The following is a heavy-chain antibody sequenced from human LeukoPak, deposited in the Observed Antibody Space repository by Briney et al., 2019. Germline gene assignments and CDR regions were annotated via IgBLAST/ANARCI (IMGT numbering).Heavy chain of an antibody. J-gene: IGHJ4*02. CDR1: GFSLSTSEVG. V-gene: IGHV2-5*02. CDR2: IYWDDDK. Sequence: SGPTLVNPTETLTLTCTFSGFSLSTSEVGVGWIRQPPGKALEWLALIYWDDDKRYSPSLKSRLTIAKDTSKNQVFLTMTNIDPVDTATYYCALSTSVTTEFDYWGQGTLVTVSS. CDR3: ALSTSVTTEFDY. D-gene: IGHD4-17*01.